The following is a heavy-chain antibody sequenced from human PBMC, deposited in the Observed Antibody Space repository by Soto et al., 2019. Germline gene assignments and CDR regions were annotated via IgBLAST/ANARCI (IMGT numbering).Heavy chain of an antibody. CDR3: AREGGSEIETTYDY. CDR2: IIPIFGTA. CDR1: GGTFSSYA. D-gene: IGHD1-1*01. Sequence: ASVKVSCKASGGTFSSYAISWVRQAPGQGLEWMGGIIPIFGTANYAQKFQGRVTITADESTSTAYMELSSLRSEDTAVYYCAREGGSEIETTYDYWGQGTLVTVSS. V-gene: IGHV1-69*13. J-gene: IGHJ4*02.